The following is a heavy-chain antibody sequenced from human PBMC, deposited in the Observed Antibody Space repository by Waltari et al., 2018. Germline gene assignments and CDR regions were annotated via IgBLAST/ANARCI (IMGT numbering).Heavy chain of an antibody. CDR2: INAGNGNT. Sequence: QVQLVQSGAEVKKPGASVKVSCKASGYTFTSYAMHWVRQAPGQRLEWMGWINAGNGNTKYSQKFQGRVTITRDTSASTAYMELSSLRSEDTAVYYCAAKTNYYGSGSWNWFDPWGQGTLVTVSS. D-gene: IGHD3-10*01. J-gene: IGHJ5*02. CDR3: AAKTNYYGSGSWNWFDP. V-gene: IGHV1-3*01. CDR1: GYTFTSYA.